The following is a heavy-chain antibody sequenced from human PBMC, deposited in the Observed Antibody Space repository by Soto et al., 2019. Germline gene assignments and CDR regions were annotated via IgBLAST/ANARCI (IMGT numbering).Heavy chain of an antibody. J-gene: IGHJ5*02. CDR1: GGSIIGYY. V-gene: IGHV4-59*01. D-gene: IGHD4-17*01. CDR3: ARDHYGDPPLNNRFDP. Sequence: SETLSLTCTVSGGSIIGYYWSWIRQPPGKGLEWIGYIHYNGGTNYNPALKSRVSISLDMSKNQFSLNLTSVTAADTAMYYCARDHYGDPPLNNRFDPWGQGTLVTVSS. CDR2: IHYNGGT.